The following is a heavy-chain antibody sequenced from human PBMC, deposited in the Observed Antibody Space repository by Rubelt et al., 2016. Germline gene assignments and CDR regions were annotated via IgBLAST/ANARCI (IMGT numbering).Heavy chain of an antibody. CDR2: INEVGSNT. CDR3: ARPHSSSWYCVDY. V-gene: IGHV3-74*01. J-gene: IGHJ4*02. Sequence: CGANLVQPGGSLRLSCAASGFTFRRYWMHWVRQAPGKGLVWVSRINEVGSNTNYADSVEGRFTISRDNAKNTLYLQLNSLRAEDTAVYYCARPHSSSWYCVDYWGQGTLVTVSS. D-gene: IGHD6-13*01. CDR1: GFTFRRYW.